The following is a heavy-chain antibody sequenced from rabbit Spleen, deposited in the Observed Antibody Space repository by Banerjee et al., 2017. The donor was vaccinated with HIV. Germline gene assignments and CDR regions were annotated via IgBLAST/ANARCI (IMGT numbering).Heavy chain of an antibody. Sequence: QEQLVESGGGLVQPGGSLKLSCKASGFDFSYYGVSWVRQAPGKGLEWIGYIDLVFGRTYYASWVNGRFTISSHNAQNTLYLQLNSLTVADTATYFCARDTGSSFSSYGMDLWGQGTLVTVS. CDR3: ARDTGSSFSSYGMDL. J-gene: IGHJ6*01. D-gene: IGHD8-1*01. CDR2: IDLVFGRT. V-gene: IGHV1S47*01. CDR1: GFDFSYYG.